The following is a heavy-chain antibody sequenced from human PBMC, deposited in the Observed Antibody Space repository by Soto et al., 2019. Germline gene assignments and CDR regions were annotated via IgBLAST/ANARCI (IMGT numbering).Heavy chain of an antibody. D-gene: IGHD3-22*01. J-gene: IGHJ6*02. CDR1: GGTFSSYA. V-gene: IGHV1-69*13. CDR3: AREGLNDSSGRLAYYGMDV. Sequence: SVKVSCKASGGTFSSYAISWVRQAPGQGLEWMGGIIPIFGTANYAQKFQGRVTITADESTSTAYMELSSLRSEDTAVYYCAREGLNDSSGRLAYYGMDVWGQGTTVTVPS. CDR2: IIPIFGTA.